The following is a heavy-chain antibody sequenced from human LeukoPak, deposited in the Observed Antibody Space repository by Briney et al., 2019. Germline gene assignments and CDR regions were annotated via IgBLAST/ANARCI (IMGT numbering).Heavy chain of an antibody. CDR3: AILRGMSF. Sequence: GGSLRLSCAASGFTFSNYGMSWVRQAPGKGLEWLSSISGSADRTYYADSVTGRFTISRDNSKNTLYLQVNSLRAEDTAVYYCAILRGMSFWGQGTLVTVSS. CDR2: ISGSADRT. CDR1: GFTFSNYG. V-gene: IGHV3-23*01. J-gene: IGHJ4*02. D-gene: IGHD3-9*01.